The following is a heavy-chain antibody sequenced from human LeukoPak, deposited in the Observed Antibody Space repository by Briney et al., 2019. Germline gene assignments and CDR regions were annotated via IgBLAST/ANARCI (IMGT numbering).Heavy chain of an antibody. CDR2: IYTSGST. CDR3: ARDHVGAYSDNFDY. D-gene: IGHD1-26*01. CDR1: GGSISSGSYY. V-gene: IGHV4-61*02. Sequence: SETLSLTCTVSGGSISSGSYYWSWIRQPAGKGLEWIGRIYTSGSTNYNPSLKSQVTISVDTSKNQFSLKLSSVTAADTAVYYCARDHVGAYSDNFDYWGQGTLVTVSS. J-gene: IGHJ4*02.